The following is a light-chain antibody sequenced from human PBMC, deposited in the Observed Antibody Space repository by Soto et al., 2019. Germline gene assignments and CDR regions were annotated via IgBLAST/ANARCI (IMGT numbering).Light chain of an antibody. CDR1: SSDVGGYNF. CDR2: EVS. CDR3: SSYTSSTSYV. J-gene: IGLJ1*01. V-gene: IGLV2-14*01. Sequence: QSVLTQPASVSGSPGQSITIPCTGTSSDVGGYNFVSWYQQHPGKAPKLMISEVSNRPSGVSNRFSGSKSGNTASLTISGLQADDEADYYCSSYTSSTSYVFGTGTKVTVL.